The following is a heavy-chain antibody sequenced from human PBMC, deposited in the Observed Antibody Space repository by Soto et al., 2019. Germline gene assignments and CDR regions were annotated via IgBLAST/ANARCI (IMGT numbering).Heavy chain of an antibody. V-gene: IGHV1-24*01. CDR1: GYTLTELS. J-gene: IGHJ6*02. D-gene: IGHD2-2*03. CDR3: ATALDIVVVPAAMDV. CDR2: FDPEDGET. Sequence: ASVKVSCKVSGYTLTELSMHWVRQAPGKGLEWMGGFDPEDGETIYAQKFQGRVTMTEDTSTDTAYMELSSLRSEDTAVYYCATALDIVVVPAAMDVWGQGTTVTVSS.